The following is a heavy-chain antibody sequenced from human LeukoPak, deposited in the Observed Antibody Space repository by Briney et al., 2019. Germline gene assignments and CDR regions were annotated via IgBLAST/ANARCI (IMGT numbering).Heavy chain of an antibody. CDR3: ARARTGCSSSVCYGIDY. CDR2: IHSSGSS. V-gene: IGHV4-4*07. J-gene: IGHJ4*02. CDR1: GGSISSYY. D-gene: IGHD2-2*01. Sequence: SETLSLTCTVSGGSISSYYWRWIRQPAGKGLEWIGRIHSSGSSNYNPSLESRVTMSVDTSKNQFTMRLTSVTAADTAVYYRARARTGCSSSVCYGIDYWGQGTRVTVSS.